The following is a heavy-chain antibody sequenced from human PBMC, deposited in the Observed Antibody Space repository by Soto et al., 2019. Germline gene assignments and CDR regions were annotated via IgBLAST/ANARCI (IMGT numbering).Heavy chain of an antibody. CDR1: GGSISSYY. Sequence: PSETLSLTCTVSGGSISSYYWSWIRQPPGKGLEWIGYIYYSGSTSYNPSLKSRVTISVDTSKNQFSLKLSSVTAADTAVYYCARDINGEDWFDPWGQGTLVTVSS. CDR3: ARDINGEDWFDP. CDR2: IYYSGST. V-gene: IGHV4-59*01. J-gene: IGHJ5*02. D-gene: IGHD2-8*01.